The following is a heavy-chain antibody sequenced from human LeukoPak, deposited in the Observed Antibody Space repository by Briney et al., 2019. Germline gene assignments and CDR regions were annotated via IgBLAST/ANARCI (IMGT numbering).Heavy chain of an antibody. D-gene: IGHD5-12*01. J-gene: IGHJ4*02. V-gene: IGHV3-74*01. CDR1: GFTLSSYW. CDR3: ARAPQYCGYDRTFDY. Sequence: GGSLSLSCAASGFTLSSYWMHWVRHAPGRGLGWVSRSKSDGSSKSYADAVEGQFTDSRDNANNTLCVQMNSLRAEDTAVYYGARAPQYCGYDRTFDYWGQGTLVTVSS. CDR2: SKSDGSSK.